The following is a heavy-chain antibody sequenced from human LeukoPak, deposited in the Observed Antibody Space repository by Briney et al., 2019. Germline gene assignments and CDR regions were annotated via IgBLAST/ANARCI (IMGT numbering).Heavy chain of an antibody. CDR1: GYSFTTYW. J-gene: IGHJ4*02. V-gene: IGHV5-51*01. CDR3: PRPAYDILTGSLGDYYFDY. Sequence: GESLKISCKGSGYSFTTYWIGWVRQMPGKCLECMGIIYPGDSDTRYSPSFQGQVTISADKSISTAYLQWSSLKASDTAFYYSPRPAYDILTGSLGDYYFDYWGQGTLVTVSS. D-gene: IGHD3-9*01. CDR2: IYPGDSDT.